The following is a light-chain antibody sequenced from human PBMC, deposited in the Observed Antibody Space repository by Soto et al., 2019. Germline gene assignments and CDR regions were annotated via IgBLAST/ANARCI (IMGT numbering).Light chain of an antibody. CDR2: EGT. J-gene: IGLJ1*01. CDR3: CSYAGSSTYV. V-gene: IGLV2-23*01. Sequence: QSVLTQPASVSGSPGQSIAISCTGTSRDVGSYNLVSWYQQHPGKAPKVMIYEGTKRPSGVSDRFFGSKSGNTASLTISGLQADDEADYYCCSYAGSSTYVFGTGTKLTVL. CDR1: SRDVGSYNL.